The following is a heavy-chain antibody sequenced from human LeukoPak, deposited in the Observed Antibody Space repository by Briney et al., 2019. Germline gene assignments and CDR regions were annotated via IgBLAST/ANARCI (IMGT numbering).Heavy chain of an antibody. CDR1: GFIFSSYG. V-gene: IGHV3-33*01. CDR2: IWYDGSNK. J-gene: IGHJ4*02. D-gene: IGHD6-19*01. Sequence: ARSLRFSCAASGFIFSSYGMHRVGQGPGKGLEGLAVIWYDGSNKYYADSVKGRFTISRDNSKNTLYLQVNSLRAEDTAVYYCARDELAVAKKGFLDYWGQGTLVTVSS. CDR3: ARDELAVAKKGFLDY.